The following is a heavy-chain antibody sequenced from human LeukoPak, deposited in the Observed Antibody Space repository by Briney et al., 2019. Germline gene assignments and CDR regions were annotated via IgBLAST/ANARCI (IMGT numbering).Heavy chain of an antibody. CDR2: INWNGGST. J-gene: IGHJ3*02. D-gene: IGHD5-12*01. CDR1: GFTFDDYG. Sequence: SGGSLRLSCAASGFTFDDYGMSWVRQAPGKGLEWVSGINWNGGSTGYADSVKGRFTISRDNAKNSLYLQMNSLRAEDTALYYCARDSGYTGSDAFDIWGQGTMVTVSS. V-gene: IGHV3-20*04. CDR3: ARDSGYTGSDAFDI.